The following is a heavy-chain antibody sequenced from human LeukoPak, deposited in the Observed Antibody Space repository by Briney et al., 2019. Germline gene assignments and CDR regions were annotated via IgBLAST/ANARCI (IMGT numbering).Heavy chain of an antibody. D-gene: IGHD3-3*01. J-gene: IGHJ6*03. Sequence: PSETLSLTCTVSGGSISSYYWSWIRQPAGKGLEWIGRIYTSGSTNYNPSLKSRVTMSVDTSKNQFSLKLSSVTAADTAVYYCARDRDFWSGYYGYYMDVWGKGTTVTVPS. V-gene: IGHV4-4*07. CDR1: GGSISSYY. CDR2: IYTSGST. CDR3: ARDRDFWSGYYGYYMDV.